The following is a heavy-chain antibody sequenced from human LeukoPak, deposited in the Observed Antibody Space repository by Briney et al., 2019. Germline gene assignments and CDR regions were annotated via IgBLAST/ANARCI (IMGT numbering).Heavy chain of an antibody. CDR1: GGSISSSSYY. D-gene: IGHD6-13*01. CDR2: IYYSGST. V-gene: IGHV4-39*01. J-gene: IGHJ4*02. Sequence: SETLSLTCTVSGGSISSSSYYWGWIRQPPGKGLEWIGSIYYSGSTYYNPSLKSRVTISVDTSKNQFSLKLSSVTAADTAVYYCARLGRYSSSCIDYWGQGTLVTVSS. CDR3: ARLGRYSSSCIDY.